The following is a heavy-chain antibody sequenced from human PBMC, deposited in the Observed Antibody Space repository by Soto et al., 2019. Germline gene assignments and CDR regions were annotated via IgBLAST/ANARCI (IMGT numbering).Heavy chain of an antibody. J-gene: IGHJ6*02. CDR2: IIPIFGTS. D-gene: IGHD2-21*02. V-gene: IGHV1-69*01. Sequence: QVQLVQSGAEVQNPGSSVKVSCKASAGTFSSYAIIWVRQAPGQGLEWMGRIIPIFGTSNYAQTFQGRVTITADESTRTASMELSSLRSEDTAVYYCARAVVVTAIHHYYYGMDVWGQGTTVTVSS. CDR3: ARAVVVTAIHHYYYGMDV. CDR1: AGTFSSYA.